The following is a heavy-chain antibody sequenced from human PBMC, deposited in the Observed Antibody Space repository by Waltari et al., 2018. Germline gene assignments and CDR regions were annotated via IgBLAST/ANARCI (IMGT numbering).Heavy chain of an antibody. V-gene: IGHV1-18*01. J-gene: IGHJ4*02. Sequence: QVQLVQSGNEVKEPGASMKVSCKASGSRFGSSGINWVRQAPGQGLEWMGRITLYNGNTNYAQKFQGRVTMTTDTSTNTAYMELRSLRSDDTAIYYCARDYSLDYWGQGTLVTVSS. CDR3: ARDYSLDY. CDR1: GSRFGSSG. D-gene: IGHD1-26*01. CDR2: ITLYNGNT.